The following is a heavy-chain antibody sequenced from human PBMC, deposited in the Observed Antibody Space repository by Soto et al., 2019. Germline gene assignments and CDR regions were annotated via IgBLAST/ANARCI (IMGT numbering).Heavy chain of an antibody. V-gene: IGHV1-8*01. Sequence: GDSVQVSCTASGSTFTSYDINWVRQATVLGLEWMGWMNPNSGNTGYAQKFQGRVTMTRNTSISTAYMELSSLRSEDTAVYYCAGVKLLRYFDSAPGYWGQGTLVTVSS. J-gene: IGHJ4*02. CDR1: GSTFTSYD. D-gene: IGHD3-9*01. CDR3: AGVKLLRYFDSAPGY. CDR2: MNPNSGNT.